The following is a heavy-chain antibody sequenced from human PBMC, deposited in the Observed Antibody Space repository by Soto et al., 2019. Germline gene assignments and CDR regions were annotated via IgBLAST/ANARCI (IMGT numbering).Heavy chain of an antibody. CDR3: ARGYYDFWSGYSDFDY. J-gene: IGHJ4*02. D-gene: IGHD3-3*01. CDR1: GYTFTGYY. V-gene: IGHV1-2*04. Sequence: ASVKVSCKASGYTFTGYYMHWVRQAPGQGLEWMVWIMPNSGGTNYAQKFQGWVTMTRDTSISTAYMELSRLRSDDTVVYYCARGYYDFWSGYSDFDYWGQGTLVTVSS. CDR2: IMPNSGGT.